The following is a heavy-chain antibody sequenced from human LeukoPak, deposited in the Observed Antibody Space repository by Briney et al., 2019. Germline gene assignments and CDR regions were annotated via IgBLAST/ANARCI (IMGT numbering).Heavy chain of an antibody. V-gene: IGHV1-69*04. CDR3: ARDKALKGVAARYAFDI. CDR2: IIPIFGIA. CDR1: GGTFSSYA. J-gene: IGHJ3*02. D-gene: IGHD2-15*01. Sequence: SVKVSCKASGGTFSSYAISWVRQAPGQGLEWMGRIIPIFGIANYAQKFQGRVTITADKSTSTAYMELSSLRSEDTAVYYCARDKALKGVAARYAFDIWGQGTMVTVSS.